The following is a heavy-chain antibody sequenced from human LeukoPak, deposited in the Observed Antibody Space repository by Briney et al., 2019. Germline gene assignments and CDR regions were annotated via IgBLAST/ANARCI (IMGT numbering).Heavy chain of an antibody. Sequence: GGSLRLSCAASGFTFSSYAMSWVRQAPGKGLEWVSLISWDGGSTYYADSVKGRFTISRDNSKNTLYLQMYSLSAEDTAVYYCAKVEGASKASVYWGQGALVTVSS. CDR3: AKVEGASKASVY. CDR1: GFTFSSYA. J-gene: IGHJ4*02. D-gene: IGHD1-1*01. V-gene: IGHV3-23*01. CDR2: ISWDGGST.